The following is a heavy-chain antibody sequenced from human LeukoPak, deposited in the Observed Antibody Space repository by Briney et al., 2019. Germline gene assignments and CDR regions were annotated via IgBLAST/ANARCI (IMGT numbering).Heavy chain of an antibody. V-gene: IGHV3-23*01. CDR1: GFTFSTSA. D-gene: IGHD6-25*01. Sequence: GGSLRLSCAASGFTFSTSAMSWVRRAPGKGLEWVSAVSGSGASTYYADSVKGRFTISSDNSKNTLYLQINSLRAEDTAVYHCAKGVSGYVPGYWGQGTLVTVSS. CDR2: VSGSGAST. J-gene: IGHJ4*02. CDR3: AKGVSGYVPGY.